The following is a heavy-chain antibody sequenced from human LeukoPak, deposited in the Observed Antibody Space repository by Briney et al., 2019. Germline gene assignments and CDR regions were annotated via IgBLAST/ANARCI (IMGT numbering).Heavy chain of an antibody. J-gene: IGHJ5*02. V-gene: IGHV3-74*01. CDR3: ARDVPRTSGP. D-gene: IGHD3-10*01. CDR2: IDGNGRTT. CDR1: GFTFSSEW. Sequence: PGGSLRLSCAASGFTFSSEWMHWVRQAPGRGLVWLSHIDGNGRTTNYGDSVRGRFTVSRDNAKNTLHLQMNSLRAEDTAVYYCARDVPRTSGPWGQGTLVTVSS.